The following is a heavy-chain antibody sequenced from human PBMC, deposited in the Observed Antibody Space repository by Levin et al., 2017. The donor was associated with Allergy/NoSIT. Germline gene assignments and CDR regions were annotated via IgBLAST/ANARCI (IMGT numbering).Heavy chain of an antibody. CDR1: GFSFKDAW. V-gene: IGHV3-15*01. CDR2: ITRRIEGPTT. D-gene: IGHD1-26*01. Sequence: GESLKISCAASGFSFKDAWMNWVCQAPGKGLEWVGRITRRIEGPTTDYISPVKGRFTISRDDSENTLYQQMSSLKTEDTAVYYCSAGAGMTDTDYWDPGTLVTVYS. CDR3: SAGAGMTDTDY. J-gene: IGHJ4*02.